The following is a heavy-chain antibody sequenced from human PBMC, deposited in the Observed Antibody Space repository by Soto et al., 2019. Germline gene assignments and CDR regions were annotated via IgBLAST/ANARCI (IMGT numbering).Heavy chain of an antibody. CDR2: ISGSSSTI. CDR3: AREADYVNWFDP. Sequence: XXSLRLSFAASGFTFSSYSMDWVLQAPGKGLEWVSYISGSSSTIYYADSVKGRFTISIDNAKNSLYLQMNRLRAEDKAVYYCAREADYVNWFDPWGQGTLVTVPS. V-gene: IGHV3-48*01. J-gene: IGHJ5*02. CDR1: GFTFSSYS. D-gene: IGHD4-17*01.